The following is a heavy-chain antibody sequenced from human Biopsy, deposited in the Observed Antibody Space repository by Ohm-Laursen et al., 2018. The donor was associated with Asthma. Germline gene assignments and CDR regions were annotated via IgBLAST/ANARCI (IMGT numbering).Heavy chain of an antibody. CDR2: ISFDGSNK. CDR3: ASSEVVTAILPMDV. V-gene: IGHV3-30*03. D-gene: IGHD2-21*02. J-gene: IGHJ6*02. Sequence: SLRLSCAASGFSFSRYGMHWVRQAPGKGLEWVAVISFDGSNKYYGDSVKGRFTIARDNSKNTVYLQMNSLRAEDTAVYYCASSEVVTAILPMDVWGQGTTVTVSS. CDR1: GFSFSRYG.